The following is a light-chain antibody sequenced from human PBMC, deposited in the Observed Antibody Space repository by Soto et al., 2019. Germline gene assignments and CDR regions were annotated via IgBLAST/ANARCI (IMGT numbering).Light chain of an antibody. CDR1: QSVSSNY. V-gene: IGKV3-20*01. J-gene: IGKJ3*01. Sequence: EIVLTQSPGTLSLSPGERATLSCRASQSVSSNYLAWYQQKPGQAPRLLIYGASSRATGIPDRFSGSGSGTDFTLTISRLEPEDFAVYYWQQYGSSPLTFGPGTKVDIK. CDR3: QQYGSSPLT. CDR2: GAS.